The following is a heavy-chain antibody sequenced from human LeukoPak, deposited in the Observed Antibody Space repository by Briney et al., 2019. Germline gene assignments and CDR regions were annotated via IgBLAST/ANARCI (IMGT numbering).Heavy chain of an antibody. V-gene: IGHV1-2*02. D-gene: IGHD3-10*01. CDR3: ATGLWFGKYLDV. Sequence: GASVKVSCKPSGYTFTGYYIQWVRQAPGQGLEWMGWINPQSGGTNYAQKFQGRVTMTRDTSISTAYMELSSLRSEDTAVYYCATGLWFGKYLDVWGKGTTVTISS. CDR2: INPQSGGT. CDR1: GYTFTGYY. J-gene: IGHJ6*04.